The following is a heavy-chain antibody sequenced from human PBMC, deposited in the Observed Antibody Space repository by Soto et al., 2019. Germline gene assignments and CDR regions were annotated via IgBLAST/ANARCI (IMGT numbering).Heavy chain of an antibody. V-gene: IGHV1-2*04. CDR2: INPNSGGT. D-gene: IGHD3-10*01. CDR3: ARENMVRGVISYYYYGMDV. CDR1: GYTFTSYG. Sequence: ASVKVSFKASGYTFTSYGISWVRQAPGQGLEWMGWINPNSGGTNYAQKFQGWVTMTRDTSISTAYMELSRLRSDDTAVYYCARENMVRGVISYYYYGMDVWGQGTTVTVSS. J-gene: IGHJ6*02.